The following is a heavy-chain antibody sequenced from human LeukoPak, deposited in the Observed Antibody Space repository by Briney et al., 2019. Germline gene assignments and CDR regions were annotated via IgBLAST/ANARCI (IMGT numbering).Heavy chain of an antibody. V-gene: IGHV4-59*12. CDR1: GGSISSCY. D-gene: IGHD6-13*01. J-gene: IGHJ1*01. Sequence: SETLSLTCTVSGGSISSCYWSWIRQPPGKGLEWIGYIYYSGSTNYNPSLKSRVTISVDTSKNQFSLKLSSVTAADTAVYYCPRVGGSSSWYRYFQHWGQGTLVTVSS. CDR3: PRVGGSSSWYRYFQH. CDR2: IYYSGST.